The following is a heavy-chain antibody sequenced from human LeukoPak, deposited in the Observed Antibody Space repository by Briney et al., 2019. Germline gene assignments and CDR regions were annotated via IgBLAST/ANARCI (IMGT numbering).Heavy chain of an antibody. CDR3: ARDIDPRYSSSWYDY. V-gene: IGHV3-7*01. D-gene: IGHD6-13*01. J-gene: IGHJ4*02. CDR1: GFTFSSYW. Sequence: GGSLRLSCAASGFTFSSYWMSWVRQAPGKGLEWVANIKQDGSEKYYVDSVKGRFTISRDNAKNSLYLQMNSLRAEDTAVYYCARDIDPRYSSSWYDYWGQGTLLTVSS. CDR2: IKQDGSEK.